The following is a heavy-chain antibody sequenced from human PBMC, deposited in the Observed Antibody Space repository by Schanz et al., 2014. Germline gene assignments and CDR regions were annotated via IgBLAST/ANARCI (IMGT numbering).Heavy chain of an antibody. CDR2: INPSGGST. Sequence: QVQLVQSGVEVKRPGASVRVSCKASGYSFTTYGLNWVRQAPGQGLEWMGIINPSGGSTSYAQKFQGRVTMTRDTSTSTVYMELSSLRSEDTAVYYCARDGEAAAGCDYWAQGTLVTVSS. CDR3: ARDGEAAAGCDY. V-gene: IGHV1-46*03. D-gene: IGHD6-13*01. CDR1: GYSFTTYG. J-gene: IGHJ4*02.